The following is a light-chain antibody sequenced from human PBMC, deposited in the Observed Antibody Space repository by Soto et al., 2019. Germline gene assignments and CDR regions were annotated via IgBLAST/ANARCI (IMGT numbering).Light chain of an antibody. V-gene: IGLV2-23*01. J-gene: IGLJ3*02. CDR2: EGS. CDR3: CSYAGSRWV. Sequence: QSALTQPASVSGSPGQSITISCTGTSSDFGSYNSVSWYQHHPGKAPKLMIYEGSKRPSGVSNRFSGSKSGSTASLTISGLQAEDEADYYCCSYAGSRWVFGGGTKLTVL. CDR1: SSDFGSYNS.